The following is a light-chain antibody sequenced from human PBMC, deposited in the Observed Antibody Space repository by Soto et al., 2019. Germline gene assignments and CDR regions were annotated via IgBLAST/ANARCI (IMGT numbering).Light chain of an antibody. CDR3: HQYYNWPLN. Sequence: EIVMTQAPATLSVSPGERATLSCRASQSVSRNLAWYQQKPGQAPRPRIYRASSRTAGIPARFSGSGSGTEFTLIISSLQSEDLPVYYCHQYYNWPLNFGGGTKLESK. CDR1: QSVSRN. J-gene: IGKJ4*01. CDR2: RAS. V-gene: IGKV3-15*01.